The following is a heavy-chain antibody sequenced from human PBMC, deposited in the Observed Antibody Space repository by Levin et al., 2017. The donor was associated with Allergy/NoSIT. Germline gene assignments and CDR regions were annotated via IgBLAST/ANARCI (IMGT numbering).Heavy chain of an antibody. V-gene: IGHV1-69*13. CDR2: IIPTLRRA. CDR1: GGTFSTFP. CDR3: PGPKTSTWYTALDF. Sequence: SVKVSCKASGGTFSTFPISWMRQAPGEGLEWMGGIIPTLRRANYAQKFQGKVTITADESSNTVYMELTSLTYDDTAVYYCPGPKTSTWYTALDFWGPGTQVTVSS. J-gene: IGHJ4*02. D-gene: IGHD2-2*01.